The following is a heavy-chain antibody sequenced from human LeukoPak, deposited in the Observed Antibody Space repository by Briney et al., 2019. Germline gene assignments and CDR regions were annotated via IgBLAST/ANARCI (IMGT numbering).Heavy chain of an antibody. V-gene: IGHV4-39*02. Sequence: PSETLSLTCTVSGGSISSSSYYWGWIRQPPGKGLEWIGSIYYSGSTYYNPSLKSRVTISVDTSKNQFSLKLSSVTAADTAVYYCARETGGGDSYGVWGQGTLVTVSS. D-gene: IGHD5-18*01. CDR3: ARETGGGDSYGV. CDR2: IYYSGST. J-gene: IGHJ4*02. CDR1: GGSISSSSYY.